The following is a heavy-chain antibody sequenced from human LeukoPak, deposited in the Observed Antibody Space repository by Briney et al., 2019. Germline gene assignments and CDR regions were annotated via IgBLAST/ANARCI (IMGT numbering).Heavy chain of an antibody. CDR2: MNPNSGNT. J-gene: IGHJ4*02. CDR3: ARGVHSGYNFGH. D-gene: IGHD5-12*01. CDR1: GYTFTNYD. Sequence: ASVKVSCKASGYTFTNYDINWVRQATGQGLEWMGWMNPNSGNTGYAQKFQGRVTMTRNTSISTAYMELSSLRSEDTAVYYCARGVHSGYNFGHWGQGTLVTASS. V-gene: IGHV1-8*01.